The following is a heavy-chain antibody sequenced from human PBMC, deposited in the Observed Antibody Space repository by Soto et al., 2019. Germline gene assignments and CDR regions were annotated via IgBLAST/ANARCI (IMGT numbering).Heavy chain of an antibody. J-gene: IGHJ4*02. V-gene: IGHV3-30*03. CDR1: GFTFSSYG. CDR2: ISYDGSNK. Sequence: PGGSLRLSCAASGFTFSSYGMHWVRQAPGKGLEWVAVISYDGSNKYYADSVKGRFTISRDNSKNTLYLQMNSRRAEDTAVYYCASRMATIDYFDYWGQGTLVTVSS. D-gene: IGHD5-12*01. CDR3: ASRMATIDYFDY.